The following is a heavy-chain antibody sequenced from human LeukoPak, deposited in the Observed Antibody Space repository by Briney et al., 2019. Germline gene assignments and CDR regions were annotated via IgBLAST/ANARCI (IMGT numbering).Heavy chain of an antibody. CDR3: ARAKPKNMVRGLIMRRESRYYFDY. Sequence: GGTLRLSCSASGFTFTTYGMNWVRQAPGKGLEWVSGIGGSGTRTYYADSVKGRFTISRDNSKSTLYIQMNSLRAEDTAVYYCARAKPKNMVRGLIMRRESRYYFDYWGQGILVTVSS. CDR1: GFTFTTYG. V-gene: IGHV3-23*01. D-gene: IGHD3-10*01. CDR2: IGGSGTRT. J-gene: IGHJ4*02.